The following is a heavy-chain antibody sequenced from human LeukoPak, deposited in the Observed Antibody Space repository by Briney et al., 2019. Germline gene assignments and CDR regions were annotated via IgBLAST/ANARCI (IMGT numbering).Heavy chain of an antibody. CDR2: IYYSGST. CDR3: ARDTVYYDFWSGSQSYYYYGMDV. J-gene: IGHJ6*02. D-gene: IGHD3-3*01. V-gene: IGHV4-59*01. CDR1: GGSISSYY. Sequence: EASETLSPTCTVSGGSISSYYWSWIRQPPGKGLEWIGYIYYSGSTNYNPSLKSRVTISVDTSKNQFSLKLSSVTAADTAVYYCARDTVYYDFWSGSQSYYYYGMDVWGQGTTVTVSS.